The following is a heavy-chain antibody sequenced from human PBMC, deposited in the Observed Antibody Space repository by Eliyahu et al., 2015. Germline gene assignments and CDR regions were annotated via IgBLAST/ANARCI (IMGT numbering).Heavy chain of an antibody. CDR3: ARHCKYSSGCHWFDP. CDR1: GYSFSDNW. J-gene: IGHJ5*02. D-gene: IGHD6-19*01. Sequence: EVQLVQSGAEVKKPGEXLKISCKASGYSFSDNWIAWVRQMPGKGLEWMGIIYPGDSDTRYSPSFQGQVIISADKSTSTAYLQWSSLKASDTALYYCARHCKYSSGCHWFDPWGQGTLVTVSS. CDR2: IYPGDSDT. V-gene: IGHV5-51*01.